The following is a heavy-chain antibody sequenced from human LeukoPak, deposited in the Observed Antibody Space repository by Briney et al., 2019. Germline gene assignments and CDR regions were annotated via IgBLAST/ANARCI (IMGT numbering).Heavy chain of an antibody. Sequence: GGSLRLSCGASGFTFSTYWMHWVRQAPGKGLVWVSRINSDGSSTTYADSVKGRFTISRDNAKNALYLQMNSLRAEDTAVYYCAREVTTVNTGLDHWGQGTLVTVSS. CDR3: AREVTTVNTGLDH. J-gene: IGHJ5*02. CDR1: GFTFSTYW. CDR2: INSDGSST. D-gene: IGHD4-17*01. V-gene: IGHV3-74*01.